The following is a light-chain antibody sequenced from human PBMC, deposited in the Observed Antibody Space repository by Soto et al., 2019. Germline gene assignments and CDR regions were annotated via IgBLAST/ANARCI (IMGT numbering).Light chain of an antibody. CDR3: QHYSGDRAT. Sequence: DVVMTQSPLSLPVTLGQPASISCRSSQSLVYSDGNTYLAWYQHKPGKAPNLLIYEVSTLHSGVPSRFSGSGSGTEFTLTISSLRPDDFATYYCQHYSGDRATFGQGTKVDIK. V-gene: IGKV2D-30*01. CDR1: QSLVYSDGNTY. J-gene: IGKJ1*01. CDR2: EVS.